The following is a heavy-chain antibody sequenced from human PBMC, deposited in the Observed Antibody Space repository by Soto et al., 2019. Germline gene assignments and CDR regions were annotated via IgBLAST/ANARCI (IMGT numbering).Heavy chain of an antibody. Sequence: GASVKVSCKASGYTFTGYYMHWVRQAPGQGLEWMGWINPNSGGTNYAQKFQGRVTMTRDTSISTAYMELSSLRSEDTAVYYCARDNGQRDYYDSSLDACDIWG. D-gene: IGHD3-22*01. CDR3: ARDNGQRDYYDSSLDACDI. J-gene: IGHJ3*02. CDR2: INPNSGGT. CDR1: GYTFTGYY. V-gene: IGHV1-2*02.